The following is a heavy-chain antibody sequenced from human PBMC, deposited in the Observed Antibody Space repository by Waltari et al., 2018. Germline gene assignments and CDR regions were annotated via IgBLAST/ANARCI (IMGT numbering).Heavy chain of an antibody. J-gene: IGHJ3*02. V-gene: IGHV3-33*01. CDR2: IWYDGSNK. Sequence: QVQLVESGGGVVQPGRSLRLSCASSAFTFGTYGMSWFRTAPGKGLEWVAVIWYDGSNKYYADSVKGRFTISRDNSKNTLYLQMNSLRAEDTAVYYCASGDSKTAEDAFDIWGQGTMVTVSS. CDR3: ASGDSKTAEDAFDI. CDR1: AFTFGTYG. D-gene: IGHD2-21*01.